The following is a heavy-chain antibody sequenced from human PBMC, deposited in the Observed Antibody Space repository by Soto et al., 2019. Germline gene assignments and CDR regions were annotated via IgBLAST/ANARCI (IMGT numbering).Heavy chain of an antibody. V-gene: IGHV1-18*01. Sequence: QVQLVQSGAEVKKPGDSVKVSCKASGYIFTAYGINWMRQAPGRGLEWVGWISPYNGHTSVSQNVRGRVTLTTDTSTRTAYIKLMSLTSDDTAIYFCARTKDGDYWGQGTQVTVSS. CDR2: ISPYNGHT. J-gene: IGHJ4*02. CDR1: GYIFTAYG. CDR3: ARTKDGDY.